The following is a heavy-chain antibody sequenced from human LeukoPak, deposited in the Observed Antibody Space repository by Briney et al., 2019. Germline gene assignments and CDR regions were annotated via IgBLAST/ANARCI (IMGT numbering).Heavy chain of an antibody. V-gene: IGHV4-34*01. Sequence: SETLSLTCDVYGGSFNVYYWTWIRQPPGKGLEWIGEIEHSGSANYNPSLKSRVTISVDTSKNQFSLKLTSVTAADTAVYYCARGPRVWKYFYYYMDVWGEGTTVTVSS. D-gene: IGHD1-1*01. CDR2: IEHSGSA. CDR1: GGSFNVYY. J-gene: IGHJ6*03. CDR3: ARGPRVWKYFYYYMDV.